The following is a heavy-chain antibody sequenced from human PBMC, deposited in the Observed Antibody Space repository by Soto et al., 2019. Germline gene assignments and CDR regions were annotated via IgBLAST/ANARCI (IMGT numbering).Heavy chain of an antibody. J-gene: IGHJ6*01. V-gene: IGHV1-2*02. CDR1: GYTFTGYY. D-gene: IGHD2-2*01. CDR3: ARSSSLYIVAVPAATHWGMDF. CDR2: INPNSGGT. Sequence: ASVKVSCKASGYTFTGYYIHWVRQAPVQVLEWMVWINPNSGGTNYAQKFQGRVTMTRDTSIRTAYMELSRLRSDDTAVYYCARSSSLYIVAVPAATHWGMDFWGQGTTVTLSS.